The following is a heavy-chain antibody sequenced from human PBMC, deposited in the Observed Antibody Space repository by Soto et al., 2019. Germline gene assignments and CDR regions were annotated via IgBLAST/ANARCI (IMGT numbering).Heavy chain of an antibody. CDR2: INAGNGNT. V-gene: IGHV1-3*01. J-gene: IGHJ4*02. Sequence: ASVKVSCKASGYTFTTYIIHWVRQAPGQRLEWMGWINAGNGNTKYSQNFQGRVTINRDTSASTAYMELSSLTSEDTAVYYCAREAGVISPLDYWGQGTLVTVSS. CDR3: AREAGVISPLDY. D-gene: IGHD3-3*01. CDR1: GYTFTTYI.